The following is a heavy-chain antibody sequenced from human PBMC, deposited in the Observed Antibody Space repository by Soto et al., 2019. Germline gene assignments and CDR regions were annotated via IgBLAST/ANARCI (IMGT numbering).Heavy chain of an antibody. D-gene: IGHD3-22*01. CDR3: ARNPYYYDSIWFDP. CDR1: GGSISSYY. J-gene: IGHJ5*02. V-gene: IGHV4-59*01. CDR2: IYYSGST. Sequence: SETLSLTCTVSGGSISSYYWSWIRQPPGKGLEWIGYIYYSGSTNYNPSLKSRVTISVDTSKNQFSLKLSSVTAADTAVYYCARNPYYYDSIWFDPWGQGTLVTSPQ.